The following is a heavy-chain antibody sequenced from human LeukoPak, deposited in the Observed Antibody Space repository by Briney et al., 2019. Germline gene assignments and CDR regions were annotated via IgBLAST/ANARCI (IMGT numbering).Heavy chain of an antibody. V-gene: IGHV4-30-4*01. CDR2: IYYSGST. J-gene: IGHJ3*02. Sequence: SETLSLTCTVSGGSLSSGDYYWSWLRQPPGTGLEWLGYIYYSGSTYYNPSLKSRVTISVDTSKNQFSLKLSSVTAADTAVYYCASDYDSSGYYYLGAFDIWGQGTMVTVSS. D-gene: IGHD3-22*01. CDR3: ASDYDSSGYYYLGAFDI. CDR1: GGSLSSGDYY.